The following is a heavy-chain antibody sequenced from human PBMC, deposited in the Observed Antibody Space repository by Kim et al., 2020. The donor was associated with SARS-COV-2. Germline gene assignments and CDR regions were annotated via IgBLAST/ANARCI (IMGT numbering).Heavy chain of an antibody. J-gene: IGHJ5*02. Sequence: YPPPLKSRVPISIDTSQNQFPLKLDSVTAADTAVYYCARQAYYDTSAYYTWGLGTLVTVSS. D-gene: IGHD3-22*01. CDR3: ARQAYYDTSAYYT. V-gene: IGHV4-39*01.